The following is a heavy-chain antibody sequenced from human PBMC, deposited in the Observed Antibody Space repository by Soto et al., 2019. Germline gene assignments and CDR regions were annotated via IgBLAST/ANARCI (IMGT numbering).Heavy chain of an antibody. D-gene: IGHD1-26*01. Sequence: QVQLQESGPGLVKPSGTLSLTCVVSGGSISSSNWWSWVRQPPGKGLEWIGEIYHSGSTNYNPSLKSRVTISVDKSKNQFSLKLSSVIASDTAVYYCARVSGSYYYGMDVWGQGTTVTVSS. CDR3: ARVSGSYYYGMDV. CDR1: GGSISSSNW. CDR2: IYHSGST. V-gene: IGHV4-4*02. J-gene: IGHJ6*02.